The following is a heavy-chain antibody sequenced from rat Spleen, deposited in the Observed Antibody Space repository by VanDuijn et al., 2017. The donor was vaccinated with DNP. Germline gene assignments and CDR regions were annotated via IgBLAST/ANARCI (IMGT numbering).Heavy chain of an antibody. CDR3: AKNSGYYFDY. J-gene: IGHJ2*01. CDR2: INTDGGGT. V-gene: IGHV5-58*01. Sequence: EVQLVETGGGLVQPGRSLKLSCVASGFTFSSYWMFWIRQAPGKGLEWVASINTDGGGTSYPDSVKGRFTISRDNAENTVYLQMNSLRSEDTATYYCAKNSGYYFDYWGQGVMVTVSS. CDR1: GFTFSSYW. D-gene: IGHD4-3*01.